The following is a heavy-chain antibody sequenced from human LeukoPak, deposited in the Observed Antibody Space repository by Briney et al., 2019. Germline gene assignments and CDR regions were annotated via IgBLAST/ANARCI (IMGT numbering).Heavy chain of an antibody. J-gene: IGHJ3*02. CDR2: ISASGGST. CDR1: GFTFSSYA. D-gene: IGHD1-26*01. Sequence: PGGSLRLSCEVSGFTFSSYAVSWVRQAPGKGPEWVSSISASGGSTYYADSVTGRCTISRDNSKNTLYLQMNSLTAGDTAVYYCTKDTRYSGTYWSAFDIWGQGTLVTVAS. V-gene: IGHV3-23*01. CDR3: TKDTRYSGTYWSAFDI.